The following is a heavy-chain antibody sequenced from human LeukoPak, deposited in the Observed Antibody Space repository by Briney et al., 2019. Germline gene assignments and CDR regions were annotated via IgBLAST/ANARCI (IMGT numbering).Heavy chain of an antibody. Sequence: PSETLSLTCAVYGGSFSGYYWNWIRQPAGKGLEWIGRIYSNGNTNYNPSLTSRVTMSLDTSKNQVSLKVYSMTAADTAVYFCARGGWADWFPCDYWGQGTLVTVSS. CDR3: ARGGWADWFPCDY. V-gene: IGHV4-59*10. J-gene: IGHJ4*02. D-gene: IGHD3-9*01. CDR2: IYSNGNT. CDR1: GGSFSGYY.